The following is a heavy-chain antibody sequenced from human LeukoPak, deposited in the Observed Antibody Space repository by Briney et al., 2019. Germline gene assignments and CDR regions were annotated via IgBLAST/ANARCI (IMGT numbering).Heavy chain of an antibody. CDR3: ARDSIVATKGYNYYGLDV. CDR2: IIPIFGTT. Sequence: SVKVSCKASGGTFSSYTISWVRQAPGQGLEWMGRIIPIFGTTKYAQKFQGRVTITADKSTSTANMELSSLRSEDTAVYYCARDSIVATKGYNYYGLDVWGQGTTVTVSS. CDR1: GGTFSSYT. D-gene: IGHD5-12*01. V-gene: IGHV1-69*08. J-gene: IGHJ6*02.